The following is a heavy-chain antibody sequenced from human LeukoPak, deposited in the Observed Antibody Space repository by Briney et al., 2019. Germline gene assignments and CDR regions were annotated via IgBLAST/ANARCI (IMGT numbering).Heavy chain of an antibody. CDR2: IYHSGST. D-gene: IGHD2-15*01. J-gene: IGHJ4*02. CDR1: GYSISSGYY. CDR3: ARVVAATWVDY. V-gene: IGHV4-38-2*01. Sequence: SETLSLTCAVSGYSISSGYYWGWIRQPPGKGLEWIGSIYHSGSTYYNPSLKSRVTISVDTSKNQFSLKLSPVTAADTAVYYCARVVAATWVDYWGQGTLVTVSS.